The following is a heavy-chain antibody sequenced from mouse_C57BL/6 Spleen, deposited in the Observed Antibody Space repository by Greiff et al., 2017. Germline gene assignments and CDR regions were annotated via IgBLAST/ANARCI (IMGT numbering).Heavy chain of an antibody. Sequence: ESGPGLVKPSQSLSLTCSVTGYSITSGYYWNWIRQFPGNKLEWMGYISYDGSNNYNPSLKNRISITRDTSKNQFFLKLNSVTTEDTATYYCARERDYDGAYRGQGTLVTVSA. CDR2: ISYDGSN. J-gene: IGHJ3*01. D-gene: IGHD2-4*01. CDR1: GYSITSGYY. CDR3: ARERDYDGAY. V-gene: IGHV3-6*01.